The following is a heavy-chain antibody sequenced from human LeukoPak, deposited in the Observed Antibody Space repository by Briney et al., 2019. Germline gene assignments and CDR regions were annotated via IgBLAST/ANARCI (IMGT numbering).Heavy chain of an antibody. V-gene: IGHV3-23*01. CDR2: ITGTGSTT. CDR3: AKGRYTSTWSGGDY. CDR1: EFTFSSSA. D-gene: IGHD6-13*01. Sequence: AGSLRLSCAASEFTFSSSAMIWVRQAPGEGLEWVSTITGTGSTTYYADSVKGRFTTSRDNSKSTLYLEMNSLRAEDTALYYCAKGRYTSTWSGGDYWGQGTLVTVSS. J-gene: IGHJ4*02.